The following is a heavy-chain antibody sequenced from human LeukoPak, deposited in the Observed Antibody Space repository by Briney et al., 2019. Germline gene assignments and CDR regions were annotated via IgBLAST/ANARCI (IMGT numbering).Heavy chain of an antibody. D-gene: IGHD2-15*01. CDR2: INYSGTN. J-gene: IGHJ6*03. Sequence: PSETLSLTCSVSGDSIKRSATYWGWIRQSPGKGPEWVGSINYSGTNNYNPSLKNRVTVSADTSKNQFYLKLTSVTAADTAVYYCVVPSGAYKGDVFCYYMAVWGEGTTVVVAS. V-gene: IGHV4-39*01. CDR3: VVPSGAYKGDVFCYYMAV. CDR1: GDSIKRSATY.